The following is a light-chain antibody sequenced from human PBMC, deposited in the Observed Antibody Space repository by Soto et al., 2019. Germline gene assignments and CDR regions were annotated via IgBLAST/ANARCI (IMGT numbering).Light chain of an antibody. J-gene: IGKJ3*01. CDR3: QLYDNLPPT. V-gene: IGKV1-33*01. Sequence: DIKMTQSPSSLSAAVGDRVTISCQASQDISNSLNWYQQKSGKAPEILIYNAVNLDTGVPSRFRGSGSGTHFTFTISSLQPEDTATYYFQLYDNLPPTFGPGTRVDIK. CDR1: QDISNS. CDR2: NAV.